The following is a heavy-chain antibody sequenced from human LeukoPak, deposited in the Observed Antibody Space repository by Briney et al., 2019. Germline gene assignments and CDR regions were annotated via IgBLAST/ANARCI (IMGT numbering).Heavy chain of an antibody. CDR1: GFTVSNNY. J-gene: IGHJ4*02. D-gene: IGHD3-3*01. Sequence: GGSLRLSCAASGFTVSNNYMSWLRQAPGKGPEWVSVIYSDGSTYYADSVKGRFTISRDNVKNTVYLQMNSLRAEDTAVYYCAKGTVRYYDFWGGDFDYWGQGALVTVSS. CDR2: IYSDGST. CDR3: AKGTVRYYDFWGGDFDY. V-gene: IGHV3-53*01.